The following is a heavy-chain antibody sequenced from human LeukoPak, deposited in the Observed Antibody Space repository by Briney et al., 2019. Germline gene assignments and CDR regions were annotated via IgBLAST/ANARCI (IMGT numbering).Heavy chain of an antibody. J-gene: IGHJ6*02. D-gene: IGHD4-23*01. CDR3: AATTMVVMGGVYYGMDV. V-gene: IGHV1-58*02. Sequence: SVKVSCKASGFTFTSSAIQWVRQARGQHLEWIGWIVVGSGNTNYAQKFQERVTITRDMSTSTAYMELSSLRSEDTAVYYCAATTMVVMGGVYYGMDVWGQGTTVTVSS. CDR1: GFTFTSSA. CDR2: IVVGSGNT.